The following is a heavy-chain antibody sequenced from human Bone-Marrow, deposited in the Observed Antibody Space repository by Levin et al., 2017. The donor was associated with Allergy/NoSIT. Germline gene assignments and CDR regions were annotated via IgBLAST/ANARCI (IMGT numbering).Heavy chain of an antibody. D-gene: IGHD6-19*01. J-gene: IGHJ4*02. CDR2: ISGSGGST. CDR3: VYQPPKVGIAVAGTTPSYFDY. Sequence: QSGGSLRLSCAASGFTFSSYAMSWVRQAPGKGLEWVSAISGSGGSTYYADSVKGRFTISRDNSKNTLYLQMNSLRAEDTAVYYCVYQPPKVGIAVAGTTPSYFDYWGQGTLVTVSS. V-gene: IGHV3-23*01. CDR1: GFTFSSYA.